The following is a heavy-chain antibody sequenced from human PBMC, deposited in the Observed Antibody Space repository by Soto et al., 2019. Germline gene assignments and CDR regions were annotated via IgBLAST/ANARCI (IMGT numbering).Heavy chain of an antibody. Sequence: PSETLSLTCTVSGGSISGYYWSWIRQHPGKGLEWIGYIYYSGSTYYNPSLKSRVTISVDTSKNQFSLKLSSVTAADTAVYYCARAYCSGGSCYTNWFDPWGQGTLVTVSS. CDR3: ARAYCSGGSCYTNWFDP. J-gene: IGHJ5*02. CDR2: IYYSGST. V-gene: IGHV4-31*03. CDR1: GGSISGYY. D-gene: IGHD2-15*01.